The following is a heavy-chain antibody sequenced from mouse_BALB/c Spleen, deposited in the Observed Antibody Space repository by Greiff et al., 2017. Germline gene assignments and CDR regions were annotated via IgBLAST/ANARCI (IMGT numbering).Heavy chain of an antibody. V-gene: IGHV1-87*01. J-gene: IGHJ1*01. CDR3: ARSISGYWYFDV. Sequence: QVQLKESGAELARPGASVKLSCKASGYTFTSYWMQWVKQRPGQGLEWIGAIYPGDGDTRYTQKFKGKATLTADKSSSTAYMQLSSLASEDSAVYYCARSISGYWYFDVWGAGTTVTVSS. CDR1: GYTFTSYW. CDR2: IYPGDGDT.